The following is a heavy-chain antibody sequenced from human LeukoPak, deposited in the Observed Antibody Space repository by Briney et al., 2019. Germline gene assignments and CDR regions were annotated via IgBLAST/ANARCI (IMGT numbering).Heavy chain of an antibody. Sequence: SVKVSCKASGYTFTGYYMHWVRQAPGQGLEWMGGIIPIFGTANYAQKFQGRVTITTDESTSTAYMELSSLRSEDTAVYYCARLVSTKYYFDYWGQGTLVTVSS. CDR1: GYTFTGYY. V-gene: IGHV1-69*05. D-gene: IGHD3-9*01. CDR3: ARLVSTKYYFDY. J-gene: IGHJ4*02. CDR2: IIPIFGTA.